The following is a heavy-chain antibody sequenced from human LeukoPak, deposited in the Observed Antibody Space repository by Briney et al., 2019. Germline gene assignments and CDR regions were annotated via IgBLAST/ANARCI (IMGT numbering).Heavy chain of an antibody. Sequence: SETLSLTCTVSGSMYNYYWSWIRQPPGKGLEWIGYIYYSGSTNYNPSLKSRVTISVDTSKNQFSLKLSSVTAADTAVYYCAGTPSTMVRGVIITYFDYWGQGTLVTVSS. J-gene: IGHJ4*02. D-gene: IGHD3-10*01. CDR1: GSMYNYY. CDR2: IYYSGST. V-gene: IGHV4-59*08. CDR3: AGTPSTMVRGVIITYFDY.